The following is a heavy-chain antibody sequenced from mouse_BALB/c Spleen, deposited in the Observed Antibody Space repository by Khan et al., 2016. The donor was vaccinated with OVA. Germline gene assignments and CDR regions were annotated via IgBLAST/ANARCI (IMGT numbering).Heavy chain of an antibody. CDR2: IWSDGST. CDR3: ARQPYYHYNVMDY. J-gene: IGHJ4*01. D-gene: IGHD2-10*01. Sequence: QVQLKQSGPGLVAPSQSLSITCTISGFSLTNYGIHWVRQPPGKGLEWLVVIWSDGSTTYNSALKSRTTISKYNYKSIVFLKMNSLQTDDTAMYFCARQPYYHYNVMDYWGQGTSVTVSS. V-gene: IGHV2-6-1*01. CDR1: GFSLTNYG.